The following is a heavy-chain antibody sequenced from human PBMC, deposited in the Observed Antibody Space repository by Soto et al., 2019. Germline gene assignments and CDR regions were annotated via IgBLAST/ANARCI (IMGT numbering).Heavy chain of an antibody. Sequence: PSETLSLTCTVSGGSISSGGYYWSWIRQHPGKGLGWIGYIYYSGSTYYNPSLKSRVTISVDTSKNQFSLKLSSVAAADTAVYYCARVTHTMPEWLLQNAFDIWGQGTMVTVSS. J-gene: IGHJ3*02. CDR3: ARVTHTMPEWLLQNAFDI. CDR1: GGSISSGGYY. D-gene: IGHD2-2*01. V-gene: IGHV4-31*03. CDR2: IYYSGST.